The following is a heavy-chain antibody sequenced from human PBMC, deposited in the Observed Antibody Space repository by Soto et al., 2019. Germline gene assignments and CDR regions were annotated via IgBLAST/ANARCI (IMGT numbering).Heavy chain of an antibody. Sequence: GGSLRLSCAASGFTFSSYSMNWVRQAPGKGLEWVSSISSSSIYIYYADSVKGRFTISRDNAKNSLYLQMNSLRAEDTAVYYCARDFVVVTAIPDYYYGMDVWGQGTTVTVSS. CDR2: ISSSSIYI. J-gene: IGHJ6*02. D-gene: IGHD2-21*02. CDR3: ARDFVVVTAIPDYYYGMDV. CDR1: GFTFSSYS. V-gene: IGHV3-21*01.